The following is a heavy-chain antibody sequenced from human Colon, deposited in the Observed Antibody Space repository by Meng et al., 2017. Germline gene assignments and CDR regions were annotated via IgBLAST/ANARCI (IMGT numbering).Heavy chain of an antibody. D-gene: IGHD6-13*01. V-gene: IGHV3-30*15. CDR1: GFTFSRYS. CDR3: ARDMRDVGSWYRMFDY. CDR2: IAYDGSNK. J-gene: IGHJ4*02. Sequence: GGSLRLSCAASGFTFSRYSMNWVRQAPGKGPEWVAVIAYDGSNKNFADSVKGRFSISRDDSKNTVYLQMSSLRAEDTAVYYCARDMRDVGSWYRMFDYWGQGTLVTVSS.